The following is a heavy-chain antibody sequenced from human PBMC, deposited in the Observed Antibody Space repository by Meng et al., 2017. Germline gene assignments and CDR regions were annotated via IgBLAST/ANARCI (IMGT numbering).Heavy chain of an antibody. CDR3: ARDSPPDYGDDGG. Sequence: ASVKVSCKASGYTFTGYYINWVRQAPGQGLEWMGWINPNSGGTNYAQKFQGRVTMTRDTSISTAYMELSRLRSDDTAVYYCARDSPPDYGDDGGWGQGTLVTVSS. CDR2: INPNSGGT. J-gene: IGHJ1*01. CDR1: GYTFTGYY. D-gene: IGHD4-17*01. V-gene: IGHV1-2*02.